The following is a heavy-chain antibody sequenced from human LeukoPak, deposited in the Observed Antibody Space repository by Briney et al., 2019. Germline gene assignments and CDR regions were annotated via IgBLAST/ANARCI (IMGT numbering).Heavy chain of an antibody. CDR3: ASSTTGITGTTVWFDP. CDR2: IYYSGST. CDR1: GGSISSYY. V-gene: IGHV4-59*12. Sequence: PSETLSLTCTVSGGSISSYYWSWIRQPPGKGLEWIGYIYYSGSTNYNPSPKSRVTISVDTSKNQFSLKLSSVTAADTAVYYCASSTTGITGTTVWFDPWGQGTLVTVSS. J-gene: IGHJ5*02. D-gene: IGHD1-20*01.